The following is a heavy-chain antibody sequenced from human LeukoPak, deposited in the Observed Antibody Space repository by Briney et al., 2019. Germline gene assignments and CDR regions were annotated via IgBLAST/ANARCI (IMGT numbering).Heavy chain of an antibody. D-gene: IGHD6-19*01. CDR2: ISYDGSNK. CDR1: GFTFSSYG. V-gene: IGHV3-30*03. Sequence: GRSLRLSCAASGFTFSSYGMHWVRQAPGKGLEWVAVISYDGSNKYYADSVKGRFTISRDNSKNSLYLQMNNLRAEDTAVYYCARDRDNVAGTRGYFNYWGQGTLVTVSS. CDR3: ARDRDNVAGTRGYFNY. J-gene: IGHJ4*02.